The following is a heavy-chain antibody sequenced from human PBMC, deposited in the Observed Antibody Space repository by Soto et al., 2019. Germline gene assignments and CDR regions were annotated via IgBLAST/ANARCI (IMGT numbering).Heavy chain of an antibody. V-gene: IGHV4-59*12. CDR2: IYYSGST. CDR3: AREGGSYDSGSYLIRGAFDI. J-gene: IGHJ3*02. Sequence: TSEPLSLTCTVAGGSIGTYYWSWIRQPPGKGLEWIGYIYYSGSTNYNPYLKSRVTISDDASKNRFSLKLTSVTAADTAVYYCAREGGSYDSGSYLIRGAFDISGQGTMVTVSS. D-gene: IGHD3-22*01. CDR1: GGSIGTYY.